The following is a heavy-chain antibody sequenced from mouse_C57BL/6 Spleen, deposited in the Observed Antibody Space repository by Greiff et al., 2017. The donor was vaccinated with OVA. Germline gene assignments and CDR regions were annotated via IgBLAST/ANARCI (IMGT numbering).Heavy chain of an antibody. CDR3: AREEDYYGSSYDYYAMDY. D-gene: IGHD1-1*01. CDR2: ISDGGSYT. J-gene: IGHJ4*01. CDR1: GFTFSSYA. V-gene: IGHV5-4*01. Sequence: EVKLQESGGGLVKPGGSLKLSCAASGFTFSSYAMSWVRQTPEKRLEWVATISDGGSYTYYPDNVKGRFTISRDNAKNNLYLQMSHLKSEDTAMYYCAREEDYYGSSYDYYAMDYWGQGTSVTVSS.